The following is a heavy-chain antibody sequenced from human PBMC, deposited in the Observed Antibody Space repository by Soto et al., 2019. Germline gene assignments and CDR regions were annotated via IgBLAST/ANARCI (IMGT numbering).Heavy chain of an antibody. CDR1: GGSICSGGYS. D-gene: IGHD6-13*01. Sequence: PSETLSLTCAVSGGSICSGGYSWSWIRQPPGKGLEWIGYIYHSGSTYYNPSLKSRVTISVDRSKNQFSLKLSSVTAADTAVYYCARGGRIEAAAPSVLFDYWGQGTLVTVSS. J-gene: IGHJ4*02. V-gene: IGHV4-30-2*01. CDR2: IYHSGST. CDR3: ARGGRIEAAAPSVLFDY.